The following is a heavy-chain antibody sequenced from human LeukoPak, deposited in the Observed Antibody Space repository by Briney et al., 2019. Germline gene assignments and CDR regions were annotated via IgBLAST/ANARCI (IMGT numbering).Heavy chain of an antibody. V-gene: IGHV4-59*01. CDR3: ARVSSIAARHYYYGMDV. CDR2: IYYSGST. Sequence: SETLSLTCTVSGGSISSYYWSWIRQPPGKGLEWIGYIYYSGSTSYNPSLKSRVTISVDTSKNQFSLKLSSVTAADTAVYYCARVSSIAARHYYYGMDVWGQGTTVTVSS. D-gene: IGHD6-6*01. J-gene: IGHJ6*02. CDR1: GGSISSYY.